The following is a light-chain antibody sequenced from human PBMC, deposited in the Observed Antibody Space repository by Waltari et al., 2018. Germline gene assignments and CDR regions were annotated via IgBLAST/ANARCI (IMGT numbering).Light chain of an antibody. CDR3: QSYDSSLSGYV. V-gene: IGLV1-40*01. Sequence: QSVLTQPPSVSGAPGQRVTISCTGSSSNIGAGYDVHWYQQLPGTAPNLRIYGNRNRPSGVPDRFSGSKAGTSASLAITGLQAEDEADYYCQSYDSSLSGYVFGTGTKVTVL. CDR1: SSNIGAGYD. CDR2: GNR. J-gene: IGLJ1*01.